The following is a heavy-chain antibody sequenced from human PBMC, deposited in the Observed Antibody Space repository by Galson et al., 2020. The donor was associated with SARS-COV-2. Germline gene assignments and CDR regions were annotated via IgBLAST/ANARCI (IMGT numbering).Heavy chain of an antibody. CDR3: ARGRTPYYYDSSRGNWFDP. D-gene: IGHD3-22*01. Sequence: GGSMRLSCAASGFTFSSYDMHWVRQATGKGLEWVSAIGTAGDTYYPGSVKGRFTISRENAKNSLYLQMNSLRAGDTAVYYGARGRTPYYYDSSRGNWFDPWGQGALVTVSS. V-gene: IGHV3-13*01. CDR2: IGTAGDT. CDR1: GFTFSSYD. J-gene: IGHJ5*02.